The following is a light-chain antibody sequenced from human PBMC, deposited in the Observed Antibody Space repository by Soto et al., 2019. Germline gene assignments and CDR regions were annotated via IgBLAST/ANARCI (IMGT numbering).Light chain of an antibody. Sequence: EIVLTQSPATLSLSPGERATLSCRASQSVGSNYLAWYQQKPGQAPRLLIYGASSRATGIPDRFSGSGSATDFTLTISRLEPEDFAVYSCQQYCCSPKTFGQGTKVEVK. CDR1: QSVGSNY. J-gene: IGKJ1*01. V-gene: IGKV3-20*01. CDR3: QQYCCSPKT. CDR2: GAS.